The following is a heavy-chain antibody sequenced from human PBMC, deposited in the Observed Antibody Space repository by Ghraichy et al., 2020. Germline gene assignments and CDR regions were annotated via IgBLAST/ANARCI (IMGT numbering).Heavy chain of an antibody. J-gene: IGHJ3*02. D-gene: IGHD3-22*01. CDR3: ARGADYDSSGYYSEKPPVVAFDI. V-gene: IGHV4-59*01. Sequence: SETLSLTCTVSGGSISSYYWSWIRQPPGKGLEWIGYIYYSGSTNYNPSLKSRVTISVDTSKNQFSLKLSSVTAADTAVYYCARGADYDSSGYYSEKPPVVAFDIWGQGTMVTVSS. CDR1: GGSISSYY. CDR2: IYYSGST.